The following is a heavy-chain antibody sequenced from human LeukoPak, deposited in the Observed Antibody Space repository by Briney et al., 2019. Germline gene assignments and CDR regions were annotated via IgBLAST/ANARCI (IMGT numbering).Heavy chain of an antibody. CDR1: GYTFTSYD. V-gene: IGHV1-8*03. D-gene: IGHD3-22*01. CDR2: MNPNSGNT. J-gene: IGHJ4*02. Sequence: ASVKVSCKASGYTFTSYDINWVRQATGQGLEWMGWMNPNSGNTGYAQKFQGRVTITRNTSISTAYMELSSLRSKDTAVYYCARDSSGYYYKSGFDYWGQGTLVTVSS. CDR3: ARDSSGYYYKSGFDY.